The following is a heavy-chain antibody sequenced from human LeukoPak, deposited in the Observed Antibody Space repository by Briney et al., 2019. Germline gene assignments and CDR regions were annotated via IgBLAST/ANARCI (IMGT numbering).Heavy chain of an antibody. CDR3: ARDKSDSSGYYYLGY. CDR2: ISAYNGNT. CDR1: GYTFTIYG. J-gene: IGHJ4*02. Sequence: ASVTVSFTASGYTFTIYGISWVRQAPGQGLEWMGWISAYNGNTNYAQKLQGRVTMTTDTSTSTAYMELRSLRSDDTAVYYCARDKSDSSGYYYLGYWGQGTLVTVSS. V-gene: IGHV1-18*01. D-gene: IGHD3-22*01.